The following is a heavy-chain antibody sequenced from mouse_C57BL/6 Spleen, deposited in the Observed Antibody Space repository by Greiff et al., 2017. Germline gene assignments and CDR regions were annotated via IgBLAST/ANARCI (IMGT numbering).Heavy chain of an antibody. D-gene: IGHD3-3*01. Sequence: EVQLVESGPGLVKPSQSLSLTCSVTGYSITSGYYWNWIRQFPGNKLEWMGYISYDGTNNYNPSLKIRIAITRDTSKIQFFLKLNSVTTEDTAAYYCARGDVYYYAMDYWGQGTSVTVSS. J-gene: IGHJ4*01. CDR1: GYSITSGYY. CDR3: ARGDVYYYAMDY. CDR2: ISYDGTN. V-gene: IGHV3-6*01.